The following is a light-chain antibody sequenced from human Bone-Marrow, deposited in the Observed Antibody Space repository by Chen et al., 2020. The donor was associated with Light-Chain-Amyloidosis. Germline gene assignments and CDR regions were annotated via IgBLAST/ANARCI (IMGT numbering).Light chain of an antibody. J-gene: IGLJ3*02. CDR3: QVWDRSSDRPV. V-gene: IGLV3-21*02. Sequence: SYVLTQPSPVSVAPGQTATLACGGNNIGSTIVHWYQQTPGQAPLLVVYDDSDRPSGIPERLSGSNSGNTATLTISRVEAGDEADYYCQVWDRSSDRPVFGGGTKLTVL. CDR1: NIGSTI. CDR2: DDS.